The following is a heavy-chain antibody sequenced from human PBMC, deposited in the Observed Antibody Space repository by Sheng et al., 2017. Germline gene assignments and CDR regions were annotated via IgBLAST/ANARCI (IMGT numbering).Heavy chain of an antibody. CDR2: ISAYNGNT. Sequence: QVQLVQSGAEVKKPGASVKVSCKASGYTFTSYGISWVRQAPGQGLEWMGWISAYNGNTNYAQKLQGRVTMTTDTSTSTAYMELRSLRSDDTAVYYCARSGYSSSWYAGLIGYYYYMDVWGKGTTVTVSS. V-gene: IGHV1-18*01. J-gene: IGHJ6*03. D-gene: IGHD6-13*01. CDR1: GYTFTSYG. CDR3: ARSGYSSSWYAGLIGYYYYMDV.